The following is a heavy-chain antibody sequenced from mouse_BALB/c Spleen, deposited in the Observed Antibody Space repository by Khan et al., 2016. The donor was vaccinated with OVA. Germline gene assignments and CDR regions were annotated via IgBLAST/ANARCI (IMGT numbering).Heavy chain of an antibody. J-gene: IGHJ3*01. D-gene: IGHD1-2*01. Sequence: EVELVESGGGLVQPGGSRKLSCAASGFTFSDYGMAWVRQAPGKGPEWVAFISDLAYTIYYADTVTGRFTISRENAKNTLYLEMSSLRSEHTASYYCARGGGTAPFAYWGLGTLVTVSA. CDR1: GFTFSDYG. CDR2: ISDLAYTI. CDR3: ARGGGTAPFAY. V-gene: IGHV5-15*02.